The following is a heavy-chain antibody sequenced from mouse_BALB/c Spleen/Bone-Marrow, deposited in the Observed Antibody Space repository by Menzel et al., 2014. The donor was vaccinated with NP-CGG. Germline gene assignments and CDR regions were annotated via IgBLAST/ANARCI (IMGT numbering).Heavy chain of an antibody. CDR1: GFNIKDTY. CDR2: IDPANDNT. CDR3: ARADGYYAWFAY. V-gene: IGHV14-3*02. D-gene: IGHD2-3*01. J-gene: IGHJ3*01. Sequence: EVQLVESGAELVKPGASVKLSCTASGFNIKDTYMHWVKQRPEQGLEWIGRIDPANDNTKYDPKFQGKATITADTSSNTAYLQLSSLTSEDTAVYYCARADGYYAWFAYWGQGTLVTVSA.